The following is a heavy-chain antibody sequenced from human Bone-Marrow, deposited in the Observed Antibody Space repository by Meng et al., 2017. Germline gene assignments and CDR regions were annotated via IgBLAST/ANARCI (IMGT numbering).Heavy chain of an antibody. J-gene: IGHJ4*02. CDR1: GFTFSSYS. CDR3: ARVLRGWSPSEG. Sequence: GESLKISCAASGFTFSSYSMNWVRQAPGKGLEWVSSISSSSSHIYYADSVKGRFTISRDNNKNSLYLQMNSLRAKDTAVYYCARVLRGWSPSEGWGQGTLVTVSS. V-gene: IGHV3-21*03. CDR2: ISSSSSHI. D-gene: IGHD6-19*01.